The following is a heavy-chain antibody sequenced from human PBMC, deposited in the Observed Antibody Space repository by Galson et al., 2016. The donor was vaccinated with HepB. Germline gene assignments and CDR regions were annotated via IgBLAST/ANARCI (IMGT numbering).Heavy chain of an antibody. V-gene: IGHV4-31*03. Sequence: TLSLTCTVSGGSINSGDYCWNWIRQHPGKGLEWIAYICSGGNTYYYPSLKSRVTISVDTSKSQFSLEVRSLTAADTAIYYCAGCRFSYGSCYYGMDVWGQGTTVTVSS. CDR3: AGCRFSYGSCYYGMDV. D-gene: IGHD5-18*01. J-gene: IGHJ6*02. CDR1: GGSINSGDYC. CDR2: ICSGGNT.